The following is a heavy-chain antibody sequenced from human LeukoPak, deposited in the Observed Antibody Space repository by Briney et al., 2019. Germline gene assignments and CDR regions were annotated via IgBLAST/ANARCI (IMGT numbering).Heavy chain of an antibody. CDR2: IYTRGST. CDR3: ASTTIFGVVPYYYYMDV. Sequence: PSQTLSLTCTVSGGSISSGSYYWSWIRQPAGKGLEWIGRIYTRGSTNYNPSLKSRVTISVDTSKNQFSLKLSSVTAADTAVYYCASTTIFGVVPYYYYMDVWGKGTTVTVSS. CDR1: GGSISSGSYY. D-gene: IGHD3-3*01. J-gene: IGHJ6*03. V-gene: IGHV4-61*02.